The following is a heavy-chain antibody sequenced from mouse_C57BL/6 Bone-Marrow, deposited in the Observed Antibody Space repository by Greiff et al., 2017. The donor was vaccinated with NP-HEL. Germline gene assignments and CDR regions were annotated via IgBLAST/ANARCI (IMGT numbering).Heavy chain of an antibody. CDR3: TRGTTVVAGGENYAMDY. J-gene: IGHJ4*01. CDR2: IDPETGGT. CDR1: GYTFTDYE. D-gene: IGHD1-1*01. V-gene: IGHV1-15*01. Sequence: VQLHQSGAELVRPGASVTLSCKASGYTFTDYELHWVKQTPVHGLEWIGAIDPETGGTAYNQKFKGKAILTADKSSSTAYMELRSLTSEDSAVYYCTRGTTVVAGGENYAMDYWGKGTSVTVSS.